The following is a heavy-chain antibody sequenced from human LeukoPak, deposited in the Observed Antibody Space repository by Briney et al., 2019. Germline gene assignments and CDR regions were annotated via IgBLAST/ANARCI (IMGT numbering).Heavy chain of an antibody. Sequence: PGGTLRLSCAASGFTFSSYGMSWVRQAPGKGLEWVSAISGSGGSTYYADSVKGRFTISRDNSKNTLYLQMNSLRAEDTAVYYCAKVRSYYYDSSGYYADYWGQGTLVTVSS. J-gene: IGHJ4*02. D-gene: IGHD3-22*01. V-gene: IGHV3-23*01. CDR3: AKVRSYYYDSSGYYADY. CDR2: ISGSGGST. CDR1: GFTFSSYG.